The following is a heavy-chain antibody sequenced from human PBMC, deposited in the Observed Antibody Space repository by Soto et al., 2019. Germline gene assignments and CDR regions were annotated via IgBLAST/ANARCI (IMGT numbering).Heavy chain of an antibody. Sequence: EVILVESGGGLARPGGSLRLSYATSGFSFSSFEMIWVRQAPGKGLEWISYISDSGSTMYYADSVKGRFTISRDNAKNSLYLQMSSLRVEDTALYYCARSTVTSDWGQGTQVTVSS. CDR1: GFSFSSFE. D-gene: IGHD4-17*01. CDR3: ARSTVTSD. J-gene: IGHJ4*02. CDR2: ISDSGSTM. V-gene: IGHV3-48*03.